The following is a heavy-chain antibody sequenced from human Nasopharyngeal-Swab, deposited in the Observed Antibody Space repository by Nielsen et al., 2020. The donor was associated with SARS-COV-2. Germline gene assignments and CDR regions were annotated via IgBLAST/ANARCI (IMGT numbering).Heavy chain of an antibody. Sequence: GGSLSLSCAASGFTVSSNYMSWVCQAPGQGLEWVSVIYSGGSTYYADPVNGRFTISRDNSKNTLYLQMNSLGAEVTAVYYCARGDVVLPASGYYMDVWGKGTTVTVSS. CDR1: GFTVSSNY. J-gene: IGHJ6*03. CDR3: ARGDVVLPASGYYMDV. V-gene: IGHV3-53*01. D-gene: IGHD2-2*01. CDR2: IYSGGST.